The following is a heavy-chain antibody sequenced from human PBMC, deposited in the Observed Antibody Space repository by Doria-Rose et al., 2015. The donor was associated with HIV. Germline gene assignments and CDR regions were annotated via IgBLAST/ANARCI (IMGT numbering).Heavy chain of an antibody. CDR2: IFSDYAR. J-gene: IGHJ4*02. Sequence: QVTLKESGPVLVKPTETLTLTCTVSGVSLSSPGMGVSWIRQPPGKALEWLANIFSDYARSYQASLKSRLTISRGASKSQVVLTMTDMDPVDTATYYCARIKSSRWYHKYYFDFWGQGTLVIVSA. D-gene: IGHD6-13*01. V-gene: IGHV2-26*01. CDR3: ARIKSSRWYHKYYFDF. CDR1: GVSLSSPGMG.